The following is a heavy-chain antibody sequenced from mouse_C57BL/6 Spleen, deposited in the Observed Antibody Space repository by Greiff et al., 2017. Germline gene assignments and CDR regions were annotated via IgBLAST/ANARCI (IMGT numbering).Heavy chain of an antibody. CDR3: AREPYYYSNSGYYAMDY. CDR1: GFTFTDYY. V-gene: IGHV1-36*01. D-gene: IGHD2-5*01. J-gene: IGHJ4*01. CDR2: VYPSNGGT. Sequence: VQLQQSGPVLVKPGPSVKISCKASGFTFTDYYMHWVKQSHGKSLEWIGLVYPSNGGTSYNQKFKGKATLTVDTSSSTAYMELNSLTSEDSAVYYCAREPYYYSNSGYYAMDYWGQGTSVTVSS.